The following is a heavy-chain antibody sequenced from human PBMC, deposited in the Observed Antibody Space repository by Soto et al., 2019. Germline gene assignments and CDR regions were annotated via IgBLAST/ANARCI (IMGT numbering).Heavy chain of an antibody. CDR1: GYSISSGYY. D-gene: IGHD5-18*01. CDR3: ARQYSYGYLVY. J-gene: IGHJ4*02. CDR2: IYHSGST. V-gene: IGHV4-38-2*01. Sequence: PSETLSLTXAVSGYSISSGYYWGWIRQPPGKGLEWIGSIYHSGSTYYNPSLKSRVTISVDTSKNQFSLKLSSVTAADTAVYYCARQYSYGYLVYWGQGTLVTVSS.